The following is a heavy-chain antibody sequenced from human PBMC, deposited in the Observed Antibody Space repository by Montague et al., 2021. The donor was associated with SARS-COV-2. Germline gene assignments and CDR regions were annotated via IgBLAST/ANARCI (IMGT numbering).Heavy chain of an antibody. J-gene: IGHJ3*02. Sequence: SLRLSCAASGFTFSSYWMHWVRQAPGKGLVWVSRISPDGSSTSYADSVKGRFTISRDNAKNTLYLQMNSLRAEDTAMYYCARVGVMVTATRGFDIWGQGTMVTVSS. CDR1: GFTFSSYW. V-gene: IGHV3-74*01. CDR3: ARVGVMVTATRGFDI. CDR2: ISPDGSST. D-gene: IGHD2-21*02.